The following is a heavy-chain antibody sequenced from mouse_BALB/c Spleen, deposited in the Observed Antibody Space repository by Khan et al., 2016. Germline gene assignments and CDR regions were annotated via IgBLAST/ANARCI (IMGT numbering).Heavy chain of an antibody. CDR2: ISYSGST. J-gene: IGHJ3*01. CDR3: AEERGWFAY. CDR1: GYSITSDYA. V-gene: IGHV3-2*02. Sequence: EVQLQESGPGLVKPSQSLSLTCTVTGYSITSDYAWNWIRQFPGNKLEWMGYISYSGSTSYNPSLKSRIPITRDTSKNQFFLRLNSVTTEDTATYYCAEERGWFAYWGQGTLVTVSA.